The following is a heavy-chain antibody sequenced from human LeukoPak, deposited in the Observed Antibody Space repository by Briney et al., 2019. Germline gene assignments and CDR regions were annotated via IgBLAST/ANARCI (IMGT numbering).Heavy chain of an antibody. CDR3: AGGQWLVLGDAFDI. V-gene: IGHV3-21*01. CDR1: GFTFSSHS. Sequence: GGSLRLSCVASGFTFSSHSMNWVRQAPGKGLEWVSSISSSSRYIYYADSVKGRFTISRDNAKNSLYLQMNSLRAEDTAVYYCAGGQWLVLGDAFDIWGQGTMVAVSS. J-gene: IGHJ3*02. D-gene: IGHD6-19*01. CDR2: ISSSSRYI.